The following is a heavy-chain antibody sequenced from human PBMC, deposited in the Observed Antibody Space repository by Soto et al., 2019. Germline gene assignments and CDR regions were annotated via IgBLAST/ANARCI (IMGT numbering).Heavy chain of an antibody. V-gene: IGHV3-23*01. D-gene: IGHD2-15*01. CDR3: AKAISGHCSGYNCYSRVLDS. Sequence: EVQVLESGGGLVQPGGSLRLSCAASGFTFRSHAMSWVRQAPGKGLEWVSIISDSGGSIYYADSVKGRFTISRDNSKNTLYLQMNSLRVEDTALYHCAKAISGHCSGYNCYSRVLDSWGQGTLVTVSS. CDR1: GFTFRSHA. J-gene: IGHJ4*02. CDR2: ISDSGGSI.